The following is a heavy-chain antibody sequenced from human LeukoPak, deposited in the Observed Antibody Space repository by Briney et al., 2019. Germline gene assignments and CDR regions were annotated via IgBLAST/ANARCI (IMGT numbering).Heavy chain of an antibody. V-gene: IGHV3-23*01. CDR2: ISTSGDRT. CDR1: GFTFSTYA. J-gene: IGHJ4*02. CDR3: ARSAVGTSCCTAVDY. Sequence: GGSLRLSCAASGFTFSTYAMTWVRQAPGKGLEWVSGISTSGDRTYYADSVKGRFTISRDNSKNTLYLQMNSLRAEDTAEYYCARSAVGTSCCTAVDYWGQGTLVTVS. D-gene: IGHD1-26*01.